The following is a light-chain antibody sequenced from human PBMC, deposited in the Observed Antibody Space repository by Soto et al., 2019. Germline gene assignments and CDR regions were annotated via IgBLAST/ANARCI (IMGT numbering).Light chain of an antibody. CDR2: AAS. CDR3: QQSYSTPWT. J-gene: IGKJ1*01. V-gene: IGKV1-39*01. Sequence: DIQMTQSPSSLSASVGDRVTITCRASQSISSYFNWYQQKPGKAPKLLIYAASSLQSGVPSRFSGSGSGTDFPLTISSLQPEDFANYYCQQSYSTPWTFGQGTKVEIK. CDR1: QSISSY.